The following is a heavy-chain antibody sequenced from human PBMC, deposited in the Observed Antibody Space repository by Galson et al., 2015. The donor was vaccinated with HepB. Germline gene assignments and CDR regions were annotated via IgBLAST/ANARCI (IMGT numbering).Heavy chain of an antibody. D-gene: IGHD4-11*01. V-gene: IGHV4-59*06. CDR2: IYYSGST. CDR3: ARGITTLGPFDY. Sequence: TLSLTCTVSGGSISSYYWSWIRQPPGKGLEWIGYIYYSGSTYYNPSLKSRVTMSIDTSKNQFSLKLSSVTAADTAVYYCARGITTLGPFDYWGQGTLVTVSS. CDR1: GGSISSYY. J-gene: IGHJ4*02.